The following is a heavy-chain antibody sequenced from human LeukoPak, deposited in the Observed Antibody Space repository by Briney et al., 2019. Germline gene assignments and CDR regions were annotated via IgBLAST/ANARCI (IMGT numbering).Heavy chain of an antibody. CDR1: GFTFNNYA. Sequence: GGSLRLSCAASGFTFNNYAMNWVRQAPGKGLEWVSYIRGGGSNTRYSDSVKGRFIISRDNSKNILYLQMNSLRAEDTAIYYCAKCSASYSNDAFDVGGRGTMGTVS. J-gene: IGHJ3*01. D-gene: IGHD3-10*02. CDR2: IRGGGSNT. CDR3: AKCSASYSNDAFDV. V-gene: IGHV3-23*01.